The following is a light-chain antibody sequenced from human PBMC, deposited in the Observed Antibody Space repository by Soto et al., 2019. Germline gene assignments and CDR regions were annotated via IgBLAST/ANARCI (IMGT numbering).Light chain of an antibody. CDR3: QQSYSNPT. J-gene: IGKJ1*01. Sequence: DVQLTQSPSSLSVFVGDSVTVTCRASQNIITYLLWYHQKPGEAPTLLINAASTLQSGVPSRFSGSGSGTDFTLTINSLQPKDVGTYYCQQSYSNPTFGQWTTVEIK. V-gene: IGKV1-39*01. CDR2: AAS. CDR1: QNIITY.